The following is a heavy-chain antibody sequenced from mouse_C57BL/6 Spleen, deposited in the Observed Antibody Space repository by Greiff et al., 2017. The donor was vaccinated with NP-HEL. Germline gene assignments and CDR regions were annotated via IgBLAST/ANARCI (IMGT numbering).Heavy chain of an antibody. D-gene: IGHD1-1*01. CDR2: INPNNGGT. V-gene: IGHV1-22*01. CDR3: ARDYYGSREGFAY. CDR1: GYTFTDYN. Sequence: VQLQQSGPELVKPGASVKMSCKASGYTFTDYNMHWVKQSPGKSLEWIGYINPNNGGTSYNQKFKGKATLTVNKSSSTAYMELRSLTSEDSAVYYCARDYYGSREGFAYWGQGTLVTVSA. J-gene: IGHJ3*01.